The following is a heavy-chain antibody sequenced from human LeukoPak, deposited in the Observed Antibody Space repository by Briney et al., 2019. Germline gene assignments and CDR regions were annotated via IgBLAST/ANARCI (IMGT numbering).Heavy chain of an antibody. Sequence: GGSLRLSCAASGFTFSSYGMHWVRQAPGKGLEWVAFIRYDGSNKYYADSVKGRFTISRDNSKNTLYLQMNSLRAEDTAVYYCATPTYYYGSGSCYNPLDYWGQGTLVTVSS. V-gene: IGHV3-30*02. CDR2: IRYDGSNK. J-gene: IGHJ4*02. D-gene: IGHD3-10*01. CDR1: GFTFSSYG. CDR3: ATPTYYYGSGSCYNPLDY.